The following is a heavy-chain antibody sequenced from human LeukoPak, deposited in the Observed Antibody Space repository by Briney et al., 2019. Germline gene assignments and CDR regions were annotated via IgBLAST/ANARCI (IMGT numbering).Heavy chain of an antibody. Sequence: SETLSLTCTVSGGSISNYYWSWIRQPPGKGLEWIGYIYYSGSTYYNPSLKSRVTISVDTSKNQFSLKLSSVTAADTAVYYCARAQTYGSGSYVDYWGQGALVTVSS. CDR1: GGSISNYY. CDR3: ARAQTYGSGSYVDY. D-gene: IGHD3-10*01. J-gene: IGHJ4*02. CDR2: IYYSGST. V-gene: IGHV4-59*12.